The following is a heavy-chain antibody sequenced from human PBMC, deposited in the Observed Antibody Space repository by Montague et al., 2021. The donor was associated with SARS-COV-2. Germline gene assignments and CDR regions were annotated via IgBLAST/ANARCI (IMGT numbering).Heavy chain of an antibody. CDR3: ARGHLSVSMIVVVFTSASYYCDY. CDR1: GGSFGDDH. Sequence: SETLSLTCAVYGGSFGDDHWSWIRQPPGKGLEWIGNISQSGRTNYNPSLKSRVTISVDTSKNQFSLKLTSVTAADTGLYFCARGHLSVSMIVVVFTSASYYCDYWGQGAQVTVSS. D-gene: IGHD3-22*01. J-gene: IGHJ4*02. CDR2: ISQSGRT. V-gene: IGHV4-34*01.